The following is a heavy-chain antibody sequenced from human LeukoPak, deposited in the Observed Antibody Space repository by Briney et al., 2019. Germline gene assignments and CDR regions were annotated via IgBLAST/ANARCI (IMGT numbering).Heavy chain of an antibody. CDR3: AKDDAWLRFGE. CDR1: GFTFSSYW. CDR2: IKNDGSTT. V-gene: IGHV3-74*01. J-gene: IGHJ4*02. Sequence: GGSLRLSCAASGFTFSSYWMHWVRQPPGKGLVWVSRIKNDGSTTTYADSVKGRFTISRDNSKNTLYLEVISLTAEDTAVYYCAKDDAWLRFGEWSQGTLVTVSS. D-gene: IGHD3-10*01.